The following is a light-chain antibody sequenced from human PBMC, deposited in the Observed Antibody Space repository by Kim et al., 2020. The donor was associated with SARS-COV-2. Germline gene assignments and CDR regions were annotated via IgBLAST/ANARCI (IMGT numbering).Light chain of an antibody. V-gene: IGLV1-40*01. CDR3: QSYDRSLSGSAV. Sequence: QSVLTQPPSVSGAPGQRVIISCTGSGSNIGAGNDVHWYQQLPGAAPKLLIYGNSHRPSGVTDRFSVSRSGASASLAITGLQAEDEADYYCQSYDRSLSGSAVFGGGTKLTVL. J-gene: IGLJ3*02. CDR2: GNS. CDR1: GSNIGAGND.